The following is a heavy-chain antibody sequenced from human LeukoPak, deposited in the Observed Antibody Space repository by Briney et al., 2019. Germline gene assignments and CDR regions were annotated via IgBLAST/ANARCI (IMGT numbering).Heavy chain of an antibody. CDR2: ISGSGGST. V-gene: IGHV3-23*01. CDR3: AKGDRGYSYGLHHDY. J-gene: IGHJ4*02. Sequence: PGGSLRFSCAASGFTFSSYAMSWVRQAPGKGLEWVSAISGSGGSTYYADSVKGRFTISRDNSKNTLYLQMNSLRAEDTAVYYCAKGDRGYSYGLHHDYWGQGTLVTVSS. CDR1: GFTFSSYA. D-gene: IGHD5-18*01.